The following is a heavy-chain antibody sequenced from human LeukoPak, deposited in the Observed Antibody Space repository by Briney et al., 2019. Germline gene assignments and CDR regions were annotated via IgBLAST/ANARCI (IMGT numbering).Heavy chain of an antibody. J-gene: IGHJ6*02. CDR1: GFTFSSYS. CDR2: ISSSSSYI. Sequence: GGSLRLSCAASGFTFSSYSMNWVRQAPGKGLEWVSSISSSSSYIYYADSVKGRFTISRDNARNSLYLQMNSLRAEDTAVYYCARDGPPIVVVPAALQYYYYYGMDVWGQGTTVTVSS. V-gene: IGHV3-21*01. CDR3: ARDGPPIVVVPAALQYYYYYGMDV. D-gene: IGHD2-2*02.